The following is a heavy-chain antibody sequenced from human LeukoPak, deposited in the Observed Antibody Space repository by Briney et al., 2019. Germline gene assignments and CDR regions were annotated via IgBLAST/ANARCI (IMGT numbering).Heavy chain of an antibody. CDR3: GRHVGRQLWSLYFNY. CDR2: IYSSGRT. V-gene: IGHV4-59*08. CDR1: GGSISIYY. D-gene: IGHD5-18*01. J-gene: IGHJ4*02. Sequence: SETMSLTCIVYGGSISIYYWSWIRHPPGEGLEWIGYIYSSGRTNYNPSLKSRATISLATPNHQFSWNLASVTAADPAGYFCGRHVGRQLWSLYFNYGGQGSLVTVSS.